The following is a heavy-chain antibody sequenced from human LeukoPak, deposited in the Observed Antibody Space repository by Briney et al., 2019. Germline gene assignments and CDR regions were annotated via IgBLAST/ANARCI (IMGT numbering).Heavy chain of an antibody. Sequence: ASVKVFSTASGYTFTTYGINWVRQATGQGLEWMGWMIANSGNTGNAQKDQGRVTMTRNTSISRAYIDRNRLRSEYTAVYYCARGHIEDADDYWGQGTLVTVSS. CDR3: ARGHIEDADDY. CDR2: MIANSGNT. CDR1: GYTFTTYG. J-gene: IGHJ4*02. V-gene: IGHV1-8*01.